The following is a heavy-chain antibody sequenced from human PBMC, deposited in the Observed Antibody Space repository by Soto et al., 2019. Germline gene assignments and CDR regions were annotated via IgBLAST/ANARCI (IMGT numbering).Heavy chain of an antibody. J-gene: IGHJ4*02. CDR2: INPSGGST. Sequence: VRQSPGQGLEWMGIINPSGGSTSYAQKFQGRVTMTRDTSTSTVYMELRSLRSDDTAVYYCARDPPGITGTPRQFDYWGQGTLVTVSS. D-gene: IGHD1-20*01. CDR3: ARDPPGITGTPRQFDY. V-gene: IGHV1-46*01.